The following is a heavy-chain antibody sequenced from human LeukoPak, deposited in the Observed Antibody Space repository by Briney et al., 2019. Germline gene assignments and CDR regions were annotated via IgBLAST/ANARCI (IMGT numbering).Heavy chain of an antibody. CDR1: GDSMSTYY. Sequence: TPSETLSLTCSVSGDSMSTYYWSWIRQPAGKGLEWIAQIHTSGSTNFNPSLKSRVTISMDTPNNQLSLMMSSVTAADTAIYYCAGRGLSTGWTFDYWGHGILVTVSS. D-gene: IGHD6-19*01. CDR2: IHTSGST. V-gene: IGHV4-4*07. J-gene: IGHJ4*01. CDR3: AGRGLSTGWTFDY.